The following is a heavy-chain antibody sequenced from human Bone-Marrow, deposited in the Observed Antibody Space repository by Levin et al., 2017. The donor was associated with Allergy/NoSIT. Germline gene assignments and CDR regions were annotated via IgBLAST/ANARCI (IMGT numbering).Heavy chain of an antibody. CDR3: ARDGPDPKHCSGGSCYAEGFDY. V-gene: IGHV3-21*01. D-gene: IGHD2-15*01. CDR1: GFTFSSYS. J-gene: IGHJ4*02. CDR2: ISSSSSYI. Sequence: GGSLRLSCAASGFTFSSYSMNWVRQAPGKGLEWVSSISSSSSYIYYADSVKGRFTISRDNAKNSLYLQMNSLRAEDTAVYYCARDGPDPKHCSGGSCYAEGFDYWGQGTLVTVSS.